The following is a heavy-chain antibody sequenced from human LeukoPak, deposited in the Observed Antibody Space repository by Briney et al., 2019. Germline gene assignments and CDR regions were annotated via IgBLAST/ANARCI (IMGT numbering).Heavy chain of an antibody. V-gene: IGHV3-30*03. CDR3: ATKGTGNSGPDY. CDR1: GFTFSGYG. Sequence: GGSLRLSCVVSGFTFSGYGMHWVRQAPGKGLEWVAVISYDGSNKFYADSVKGRFTISRDNSKNTLYLQMNSLRAEDTAVYYCATKGTGNSGPDYWGQGTLVTVSS. D-gene: IGHD1-26*01. J-gene: IGHJ4*02. CDR2: ISYDGSNK.